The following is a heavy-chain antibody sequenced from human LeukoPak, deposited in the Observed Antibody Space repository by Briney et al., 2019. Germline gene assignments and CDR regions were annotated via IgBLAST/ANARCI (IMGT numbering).Heavy chain of an antibody. CDR3: AKDASPVYDSRGYYYDY. CDR1: GFTFSSSW. V-gene: IGHV3-9*01. Sequence: GGSLRLSCAASGFTFSSSWMSWVRQAPGKGLEWVSGISWNSGSIGYADSVKGRFTISRDNAKNSLYLQMNSLRAEDTALYYCAKDASPVYDSRGYYYDYWGQGTLVTVSS. D-gene: IGHD3-22*01. CDR2: ISWNSGSI. J-gene: IGHJ4*02.